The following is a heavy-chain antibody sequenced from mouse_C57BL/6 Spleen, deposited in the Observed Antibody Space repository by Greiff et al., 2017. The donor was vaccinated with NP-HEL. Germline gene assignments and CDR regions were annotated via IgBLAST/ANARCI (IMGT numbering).Heavy chain of an antibody. CDR2: IDPSDSYT. CDR1: GYTFTSYW. V-gene: IGHV1-69*01. Sequence: QVQLQQSGAELVMPGASVKLSCKASGYTFTSYWMHWVKQRPGQGLEWIGEIDPSDSYTNYNQKFKGKSTLTVDKSSSTAYMQLSSLTSEDSAVYYCARYDGYDGFAYWGQGTLVTVSA. D-gene: IGHD2-3*01. CDR3: ARYDGYDGFAY. J-gene: IGHJ3*01.